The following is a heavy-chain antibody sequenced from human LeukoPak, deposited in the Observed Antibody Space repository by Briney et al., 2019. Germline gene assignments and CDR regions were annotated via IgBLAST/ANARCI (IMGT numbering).Heavy chain of an antibody. CDR3: AKSQEDDSSGYHYSNFDY. Sequence: GGSLRLSCAASGFTFSNYAMSWVRQAPGKGLEGVSAISGSGGNTYYADSVKGRFAISRDNSKNTLFLQMYGLRAEDTAVYYCAKSQEDDSSGYHYSNFDYWGQGTLVPVSS. CDR1: GFTFSNYA. J-gene: IGHJ4*02. V-gene: IGHV3-23*01. CDR2: ISGSGGNT. D-gene: IGHD3-22*01.